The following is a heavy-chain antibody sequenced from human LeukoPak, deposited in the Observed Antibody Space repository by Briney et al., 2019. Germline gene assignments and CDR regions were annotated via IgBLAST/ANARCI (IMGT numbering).Heavy chain of an antibody. CDR2: THYSGST. Sequence: SETLSLTCTVSGGSINNYYWSWIRQPPGKGLEYIGYTHYSGSTNSNPSLKSRVTMSVDTSKNQFSLKLKSVTAADTAVYYCARNYCGDDCFAFDFWGQGTMVTVS. CDR1: GGSINNYY. CDR3: ARNYCGDDCFAFDF. J-gene: IGHJ3*01. V-gene: IGHV4-59*01. D-gene: IGHD2-21*02.